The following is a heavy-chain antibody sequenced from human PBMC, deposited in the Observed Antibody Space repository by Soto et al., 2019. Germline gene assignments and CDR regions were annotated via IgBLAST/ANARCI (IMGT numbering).Heavy chain of an antibody. D-gene: IGHD3-3*01. V-gene: IGHV4-34*01. CDR2: INHSGST. Sequence: SETLSLTCAVYGGSFSGYYWTWIRQPPGTGLEWIGEINHSGSTNYNPSLKSRVTISVDTSKNQFSLKLSSVAAADTAVYYCARVYYDFWSGPRRSFDIWGQGTMVTVS. CDR1: GGSFSGYY. CDR3: ARVYYDFWSGPRRSFDI. J-gene: IGHJ3*02.